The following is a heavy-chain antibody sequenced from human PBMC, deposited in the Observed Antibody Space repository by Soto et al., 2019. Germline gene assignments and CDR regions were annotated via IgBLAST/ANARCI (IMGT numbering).Heavy chain of an antibody. CDR3: ARTTAVPNTLRSRYFFDY. V-gene: IGHV4-39*01. J-gene: IGHJ4*02. D-gene: IGHD4-17*01. CDR2: VYYRGRS. CDR1: GGSVTNSSYY. Sequence: SETLSLTCTVSGGSVTNSSYYWGWIRQSPGKGLEWIGSVYYRGRSYSKSSVKSRVTISVDTSKNQFSLNLNSVTASDTALYYCARTTAVPNTLRSRYFFDYWGQGTLVTVSS.